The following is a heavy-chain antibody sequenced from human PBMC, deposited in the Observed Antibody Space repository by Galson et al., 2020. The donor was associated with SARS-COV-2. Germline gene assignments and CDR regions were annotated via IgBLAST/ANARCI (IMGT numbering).Heavy chain of an antibody. Sequence: GGSLRLSCAASGFTFSSYAMSWVRQAPGKGLEWVSAISGSGGSTYYADSVKGRFTISRDNSKNTLYLQMNSLRAEDTAVYYCAKSLRYFDWLFISGVDDAFDIWGQGTMVTVSS. J-gene: IGHJ3*02. V-gene: IGHV3-23*01. CDR2: ISGSGGST. CDR3: AKSLRYFDWLFISGVDDAFDI. D-gene: IGHD3-9*01. CDR1: GFTFSSYA.